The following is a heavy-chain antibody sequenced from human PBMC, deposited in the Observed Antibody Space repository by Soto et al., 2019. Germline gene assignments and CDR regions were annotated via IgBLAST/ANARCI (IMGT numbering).Heavy chain of an antibody. D-gene: IGHD2-21*01. CDR2: ISYDGRNT. CDR1: GFTFRTYG. V-gene: IGHV3-30*18. J-gene: IGHJ4*03. CDR3: AKDPFTRANTFVGTDY. Sequence: AGGSLRLSCAASGFTFRTYGMHWVRQAPGKGLEWVAVISYDGRNTFYSDSVKGRFTISRDNSEGTLFLQMDNLRPEDTAVYYCAKDPFTRANTFVGTDYCGHGP.